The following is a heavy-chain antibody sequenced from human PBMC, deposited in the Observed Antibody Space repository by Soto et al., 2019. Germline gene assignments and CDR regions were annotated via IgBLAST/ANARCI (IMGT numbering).Heavy chain of an antibody. J-gene: IGHJ4*02. CDR3: ARDCEPYDFWSGYFN. CDR1: GYTFTNYG. D-gene: IGHD3-3*01. V-gene: IGHV1-18*01. Sequence: ASVKVSCKASGYTFTNYGISWMRQAPGQGLEWMGWISAYNGNTNYAQKLQGRVTMTTDTSTNTAYMELRSLTSDDTAVYYCARDCEPYDFWSGYFNWGQGTVVTVSS. CDR2: ISAYNGNT.